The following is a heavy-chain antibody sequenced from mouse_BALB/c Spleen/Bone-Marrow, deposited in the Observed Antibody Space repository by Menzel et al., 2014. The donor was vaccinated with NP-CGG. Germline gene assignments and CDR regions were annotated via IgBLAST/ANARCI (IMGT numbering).Heavy chain of an antibody. D-gene: IGHD1-1*01. CDR2: IFPGSGNT. CDR1: GYSFTIYY. Sequence: VMLVESGPELVKPGASVKISCKASGYSFTIYYIHWVKQRPGQGLEWIGWIFPGSGNTKYNEKFKGKATLTADTSSSTAYMQLSSLTSEDSAVYFCVSTFDYWGQGTTLTVSS. J-gene: IGHJ2*01. V-gene: IGHV1-66*01. CDR3: VSTFDY.